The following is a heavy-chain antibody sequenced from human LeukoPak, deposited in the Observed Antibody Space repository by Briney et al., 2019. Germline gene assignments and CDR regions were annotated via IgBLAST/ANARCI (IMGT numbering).Heavy chain of an antibody. Sequence: GGSLRLSCVASGFIFSNYGMSWVRQAPGKGLEWVARASGAGDLTNYADSVTGRFTISRDNSKNTVYLQMNSLRADDTAVYYCAKAEILTGYYPPYYFDYWGQGTLVTVSS. CDR1: GFIFSNYG. CDR3: AKAEILTGYYPPYYFDY. CDR2: ASGAGDLT. D-gene: IGHD3-9*01. J-gene: IGHJ4*02. V-gene: IGHV3-23*01.